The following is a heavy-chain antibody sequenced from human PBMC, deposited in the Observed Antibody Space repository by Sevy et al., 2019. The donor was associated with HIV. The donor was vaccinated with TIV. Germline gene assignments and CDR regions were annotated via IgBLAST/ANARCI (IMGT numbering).Heavy chain of an antibody. CDR1: GYSFTDYY. V-gene: IGHV1-2*02. Sequence: ASVKVSCKASGYSFTDYYTHWVRQAPGQGLEWMAWINPKNDVTNYAQKFQGRVTMTRDTSTSTAYMELTRLRSDDTAVYYCARARRVTTVYYYYGMDVWGQGTTVTVSS. CDR2: INPKNDVT. CDR3: ARARRVTTVYYYYGMDV. D-gene: IGHD5-18*01. J-gene: IGHJ6*02.